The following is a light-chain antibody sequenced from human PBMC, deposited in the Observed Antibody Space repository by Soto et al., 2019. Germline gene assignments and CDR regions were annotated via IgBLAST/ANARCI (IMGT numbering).Light chain of an antibody. CDR2: EVN. V-gene: IGLV2-23*02. CDR1: SSDVGSYNV. Sequence: QSALTQPASVSGSPGQSITISCTGTSSDVGSYNVVSWYQQHPGKAPKLLIYEVNKRPSGVSNRFSGSKSGNRASLTISGLQAEDDADYYCCSYAGSSTRVVFGGGTKLTVL. CDR3: CSYAGSSTRVV. J-gene: IGLJ2*01.